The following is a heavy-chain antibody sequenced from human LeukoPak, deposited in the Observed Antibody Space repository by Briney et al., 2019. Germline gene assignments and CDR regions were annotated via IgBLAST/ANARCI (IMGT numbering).Heavy chain of an antibody. Sequence: SQTLSLTCAISGDSVSSNSAAWNWIRQSPSRGLEWLGRTYDRSKWYNDYAVSVKSRITINPDTSKNQFSLQLNSVTPEDTAVYYCARDRLYDSSGYYLGDFDYWGQGTLVTVSS. CDR3: ARDRLYDSSGYYLGDFDY. J-gene: IGHJ4*02. V-gene: IGHV6-1*01. CDR1: GDSVSSNSAA. D-gene: IGHD3-22*01. CDR2: TYDRSKWYN.